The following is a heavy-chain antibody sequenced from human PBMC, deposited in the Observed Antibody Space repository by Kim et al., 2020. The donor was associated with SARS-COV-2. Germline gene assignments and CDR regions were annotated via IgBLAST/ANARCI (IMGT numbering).Heavy chain of an antibody. J-gene: IGHJ3*02. Sequence: GGSLRLSCAASGFTFSSYSMNWVRQAPGKGLEWVSSISSSSSYIYYADSVKGRFTISRDNAKNSLYLQMNSLRAEDTAVYYCARDRNGGQEYYYDSSGYPRTFDIWGQGTMVTVSS. D-gene: IGHD3-22*01. CDR3: ARDRNGGQEYYYDSSGYPRTFDI. CDR2: ISSSSSYI. CDR1: GFTFSSYS. V-gene: IGHV3-21*04.